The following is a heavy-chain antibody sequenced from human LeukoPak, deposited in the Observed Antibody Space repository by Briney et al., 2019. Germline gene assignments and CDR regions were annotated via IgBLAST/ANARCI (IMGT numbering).Heavy chain of an antibody. CDR1: GYTFTSYA. CDR3: AREWQQLVRWGDYYYMDV. D-gene: IGHD6-13*01. CDR2: INTNTGNP. V-gene: IGHV7-4-1*02. J-gene: IGHJ6*03. Sequence: GASVKVSCKASGYTFTSYAMNWVRQAPGQGLEWMGWINTNTGNPTYAQGFTGRFVFSLDTSVSTAYLQISSLKAEDTAVYYCAREWQQLVRWGDYYYMDVWGKGTTVTVSS.